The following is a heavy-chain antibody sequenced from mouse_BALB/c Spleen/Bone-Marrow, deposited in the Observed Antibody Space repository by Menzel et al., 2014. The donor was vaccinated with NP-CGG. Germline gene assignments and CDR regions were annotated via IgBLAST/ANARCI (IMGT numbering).Heavy chain of an antibody. V-gene: IGHV5-17*02. CDR1: GFTFSSFG. CDR2: ISDGSSTI. J-gene: IGHJ2*01. Sequence: EVKLVESGGGLVQPGGSRKLSCAASGFTFSSFGMHWVRQAPEKGLEWVAYISDGSSTIYYADTVKGRFTIFRDNPKNPRFLQMTSLRSEDTAMYYCARLDVGGYWGQCTTLTVSS. CDR3: ARLDVGGY.